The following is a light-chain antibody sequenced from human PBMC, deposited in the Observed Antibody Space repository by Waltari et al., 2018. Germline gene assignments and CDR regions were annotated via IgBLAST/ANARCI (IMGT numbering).Light chain of an antibody. J-gene: IGKJ1*01. Sequence: AIRMTQSPSSLSASTGDKITITCRASQDIRSYLGWYQQKPGKAPKLLVYAATSLQTGVPSRFSASGSGTDFSLTISNLQSEDFAIYHCQQYNSYSTTFGQGTKVEIK. CDR2: AAT. CDR3: QQYNSYSTT. CDR1: QDIRSY. V-gene: IGKV1-8*01.